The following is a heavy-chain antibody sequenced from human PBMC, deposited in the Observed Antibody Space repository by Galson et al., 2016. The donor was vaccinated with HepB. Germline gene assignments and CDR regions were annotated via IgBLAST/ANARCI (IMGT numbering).Heavy chain of an antibody. J-gene: IGHJ5*02. CDR2: INLSDATR. Sequence: SVKVSCKASGYTFTHSYMHWVRQAPGQGLEWMGVINLSDATRNHAQKFQGRVSITADESTSTAYMELGSLRSEDTAVYYCASHIRGQYGSGRHEFDLWGQGTLVIVSS. CDR1: GYTFTHSY. D-gene: IGHD3-10*01. V-gene: IGHV1-46*01. CDR3: ASHIRGQYGSGRHEFDL.